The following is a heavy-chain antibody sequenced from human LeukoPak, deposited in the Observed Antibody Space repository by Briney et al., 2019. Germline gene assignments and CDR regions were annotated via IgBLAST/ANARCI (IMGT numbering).Heavy chain of an antibody. CDR3: ARDRVCSSTSCYSTRFDY. V-gene: IGHV1-69*06. CDR1: GGTFSSYA. J-gene: IGHJ4*02. CDR2: IIPIFGTA. Sequence: SVKVSYKASGGTFSSYAISWVRQAPGQGLEWMGGIIPIFGTANYAQKFQGRVTITADKSTSTAYMELSSLRSEDTAVYYCARDRVCSSTSCYSTRFDYWGQGTLVTVSS. D-gene: IGHD2-2*01.